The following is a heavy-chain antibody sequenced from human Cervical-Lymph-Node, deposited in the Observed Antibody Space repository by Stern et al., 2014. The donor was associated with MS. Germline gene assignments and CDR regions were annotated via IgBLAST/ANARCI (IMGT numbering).Heavy chain of an antibody. V-gene: IGHV3-30*04. Sequence: QVQLVQSGGGVVRPGRSLRLSCAASGFTSNSSAMHWVRQAPGKGLQWVPVMSYNGGSQYYTDFVKGRFTISRDKSKNTLYLQMNNLRPEDTAVYYCASGSYSGSDAFDIWGQGTMVTVSP. CDR2: MSYNGGSQ. D-gene: IGHD1-26*01. CDR3: ASGSYSGSDAFDI. J-gene: IGHJ3*02. CDR1: GFTSNSSA.